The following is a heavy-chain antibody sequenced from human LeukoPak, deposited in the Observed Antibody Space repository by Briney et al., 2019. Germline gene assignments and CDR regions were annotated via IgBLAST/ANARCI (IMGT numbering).Heavy chain of an antibody. CDR3: ARDPTQDLQRLVLDY. D-gene: IGHD6-13*01. CDR2: ISYDGSNK. CDR1: GFTFSSYG. V-gene: IGHV3-30*03. Sequence: PGGSLRLSCAASGFTFSSYGMHWVRQAPGKGLEWVAVISYDGSNKYYADSVKGRFTISRDNSKNTLYLQMNSLRAEDTAVYYCARDPTQDLQRLVLDYWGQGTLVTVSS. J-gene: IGHJ4*02.